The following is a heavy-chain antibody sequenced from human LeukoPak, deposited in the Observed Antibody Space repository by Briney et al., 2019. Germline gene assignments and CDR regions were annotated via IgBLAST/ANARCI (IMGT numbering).Heavy chain of an antibody. V-gene: IGHV3-74*01. CDR3: VRGQATSWGLDY. CDR2: INTDARTI. J-gene: IGHJ4*02. D-gene: IGHD3-16*01. Sequence: GGSLRLSCAASGFTFSSNWMHWVRQAPGKGLVWVSHINTDARTIAYADFVKGRFTISRDNAKNTLYLQMNSLRAEDTALYYCVRGQATSWGLDYWGQGTPVTVSS. CDR1: GFTFSSNW.